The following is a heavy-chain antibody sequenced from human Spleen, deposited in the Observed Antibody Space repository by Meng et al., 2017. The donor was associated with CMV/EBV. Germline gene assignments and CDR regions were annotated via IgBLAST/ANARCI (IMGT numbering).Heavy chain of an antibody. CDR2: TSAYTGDA. Sequence: ASVKVSCKASGNTFTGYYFHWVRQAPGQGLEWMGWTSAYTGDAYYAHNVKGRVTMTTDTSTGTAYMELTSLRSDDTAVYYCARDRASYDSSGYLYGMDVWGQGTTVTVSS. J-gene: IGHJ6*02. CDR1: GNTFTGYY. CDR3: ARDRASYDSSGYLYGMDV. V-gene: IGHV1-18*04. D-gene: IGHD3-22*01.